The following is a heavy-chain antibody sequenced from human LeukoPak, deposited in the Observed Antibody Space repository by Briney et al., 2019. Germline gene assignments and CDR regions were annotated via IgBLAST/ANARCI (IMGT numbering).Heavy chain of an antibody. CDR3: ASSEMATIDLDY. CDR2: ISAYNGNT. Sequence: ASVKVSRKASGYTFTSYGISWVRQAPGQGLEWMGWISAYNGNTNYAQKLQGRVTTTTDTSTSTAYMELRSLRSDDTAVYYCASSEMATIDLDYWGQGTLVTVSS. J-gene: IGHJ4*02. V-gene: IGHV1-18*01. D-gene: IGHD5-24*01. CDR1: GYTFTSYG.